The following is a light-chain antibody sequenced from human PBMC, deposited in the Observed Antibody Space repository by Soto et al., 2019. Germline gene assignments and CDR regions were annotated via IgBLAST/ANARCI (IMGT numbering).Light chain of an antibody. J-gene: IGKJ4*01. Sequence: IPMTQSPSSVSAAVGDRVTITCRASQVISSWLAWYQQRPGTAPKLLIYGATTLRSGVPSRFSGSESVTEFTLTITSLQPEDSATYYCQQASSFPLTFGGGTKVEVQ. CDR1: QVISSW. CDR2: GAT. CDR3: QQASSFPLT. V-gene: IGKV1-12*01.